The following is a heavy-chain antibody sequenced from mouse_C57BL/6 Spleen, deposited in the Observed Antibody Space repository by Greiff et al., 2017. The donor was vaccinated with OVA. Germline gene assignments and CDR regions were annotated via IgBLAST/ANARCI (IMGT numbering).Heavy chain of an antibody. Sequence: EVMLVESGGGLVKPGGSLKLSCAASGFTFSSYAMSWVRQTPEKRLEWVATISDGGSYTYYPDNVKGRFTISRDNAKNNLYLQMSHLKSEDTAMYYCARGGGYYGNYSWYFDVWGTGTTVTVSS. J-gene: IGHJ1*03. CDR1: GFTFSSYA. CDR2: ISDGGSYT. V-gene: IGHV5-4*03. D-gene: IGHD2-1*01. CDR3: ARGGGYYGNYSWYFDV.